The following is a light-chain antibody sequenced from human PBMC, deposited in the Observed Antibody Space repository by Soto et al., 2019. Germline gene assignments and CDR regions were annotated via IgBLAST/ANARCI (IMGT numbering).Light chain of an antibody. J-gene: IGKJ2*01. V-gene: IGKV2-28*01. CDR1: QSLLNSDGYNC. CDR3: VEALQTLT. CDR2: LGS. Sequence: DIVMTQSPLSLPVSPGEAASISCRSSQSLLNSDGYNCLEWYLQRPGQSPQLLIYLGSNRASGVPERISGSGSGTNLTLKISRVGAEDVGVYYCVEALQTLTFGQGTTLEIK.